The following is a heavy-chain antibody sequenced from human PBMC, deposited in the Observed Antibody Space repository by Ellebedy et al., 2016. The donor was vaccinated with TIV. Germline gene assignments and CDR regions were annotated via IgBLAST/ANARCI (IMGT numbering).Heavy chain of an antibody. CDR3: VRSGFSTFDFDY. V-gene: IGHV4-38-2*01. Sequence: SETLSLTCAVSGYSISSGYYWGWIRPPPGKGLEWIGSVYHFENSDHNYYKPSLKSRVTISGDTSKNHFSLKVTSATAADTAVYYCVRSGFSTFDFDYWGQGIPVTVSS. CDR1: GYSISSGYY. J-gene: IGHJ4*02. D-gene: IGHD6-13*01. CDR2: VYHFENSDHN.